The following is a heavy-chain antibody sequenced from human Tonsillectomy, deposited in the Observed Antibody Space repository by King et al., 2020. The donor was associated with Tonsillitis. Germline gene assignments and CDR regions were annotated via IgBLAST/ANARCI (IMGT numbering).Heavy chain of an antibody. CDR1: GFTFSSYW. Sequence: VQLVESGGGLVQPGGSRRVSCAASGFTFSSYWMSWVRQAPGKGLEGVANIKKDGGEKNYVDSVKGRLTISRENAKNSLYLQMNSLRAEDTAVYYCARDPGPLYSGSFDAFDIWGQGTMVTVSS. CDR2: IKKDGGEK. D-gene: IGHD1-26*01. J-gene: IGHJ3*02. CDR3: ARDPGPLYSGSFDAFDI. V-gene: IGHV3-7*03.